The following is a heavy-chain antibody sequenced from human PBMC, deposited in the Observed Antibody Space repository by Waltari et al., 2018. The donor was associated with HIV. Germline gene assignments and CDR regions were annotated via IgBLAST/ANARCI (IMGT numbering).Heavy chain of an antibody. D-gene: IGHD6-13*01. V-gene: IGHV1-8*01. CDR1: GYTFTSYD. CDR2: RNPDSGNT. CDR3: ARRASSWYENRENYFYGMDV. Sequence: QVQLVQSGAEVKKPGASVKVSCKAFGYTFTSYDINWVRQATGQGLEWMGWRNPDSGNTGYAKEFQGRVTMTRKTSITTAYMELSGLRSEDTAVYYCARRASSWYENRENYFYGMDVWGQGTTVTVSS. J-gene: IGHJ6*02.